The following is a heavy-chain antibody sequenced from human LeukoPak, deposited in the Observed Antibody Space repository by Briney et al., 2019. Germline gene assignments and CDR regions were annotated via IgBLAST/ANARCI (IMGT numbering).Heavy chain of an antibody. CDR3: ARDGTAAGLYFDL. Sequence: GGSLRLSCAVSGFTFSSYWMNWVRQAPGKGLEWVASIRQDGGEKSYVDSVKGRFTISRDNTKNSLYLQMSSLRTEDTAVYYCARDGTAAGLYFDLWGQGTLVTVS. V-gene: IGHV3-7*01. D-gene: IGHD6-13*01. J-gene: IGHJ4*01. CDR2: IRQDGGEK. CDR1: GFTFSSYW.